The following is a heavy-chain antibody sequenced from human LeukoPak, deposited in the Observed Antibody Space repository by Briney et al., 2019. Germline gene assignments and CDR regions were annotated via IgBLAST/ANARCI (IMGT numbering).Heavy chain of an antibody. CDR1: GYSISRGNL. V-gene: IGHV4-38-2*02. CDR2: IYHSGAT. D-gene: IGHD5-24*01. Sequence: SETLSLTCSVSGYSISRGNLWGWIRQPPGKGLEWIGTIYHSGATYYNPSLKSRVTISLDTSKNQFSLKLTSVTAADTAVYYCARVNGDAHNKSDYWGQGTLVTVSS. J-gene: IGHJ4*02. CDR3: ARVNGDAHNKSDY.